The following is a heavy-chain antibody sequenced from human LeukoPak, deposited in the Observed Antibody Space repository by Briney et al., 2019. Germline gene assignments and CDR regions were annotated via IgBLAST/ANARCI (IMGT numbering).Heavy chain of an antibody. CDR3: AKRVYYYYGMDV. CDR1: GFTFSSYA. J-gene: IGHJ6*02. V-gene: IGHV3-23*01. Sequence: GGSLRLSCSASGFTFSSYAMHWVRQAPGKGLEWVSAISGSGDSTYYADSVKGRFTISRDNSKNTLYLHVNGLRAEDTAVYYCAKRVYYYYGMDVWGQGTTVTVSS. CDR2: ISGSGDST.